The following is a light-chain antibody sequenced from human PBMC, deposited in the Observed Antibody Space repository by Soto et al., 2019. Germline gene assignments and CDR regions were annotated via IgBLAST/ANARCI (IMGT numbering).Light chain of an antibody. CDR3: SSYASSSTLGLV. Sequence: QSALTQPASVSGSPGQSITISCTGTSSDLGGYNYVSWYQQHPGKAPKLMIYAVSNRPSGVSHRFSGSKSGNTASLTISGLQAEDEADYYCSSYASSSTLGLVFGGGTKLTVL. CDR2: AVS. CDR1: SSDLGGYNY. J-gene: IGLJ2*01. V-gene: IGLV2-14*01.